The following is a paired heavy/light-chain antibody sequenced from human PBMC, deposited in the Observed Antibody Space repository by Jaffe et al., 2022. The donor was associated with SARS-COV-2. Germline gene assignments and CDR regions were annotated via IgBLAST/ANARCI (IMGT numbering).Heavy chain of an antibody. J-gene: IGHJ4*02. Sequence: QVQLVESGGGLVKPGGSLRLSCAASGFTFTNYYMSWIRQAPGKGLEWVSYISTTGSTIYYADSVKGRFTISRDNAENSLYLQMNSLRAEDTAVYYCARDQYSSGWYSDYWGQGTLVTVSS. CDR2: ISTTGSTI. CDR3: ARDQYSSGWYSDY. CDR1: GFTFTNYY. V-gene: IGHV3-11*01. D-gene: IGHD6-19*01.
Light chain of an antibody. V-gene: IGLV1-40*01. Sequence: QSVLTQPPSVSGAPGQRVTISCTGSSSNIGAGYDVHWYQQLPGTAPKLLIYGNTNRPSGVPDRFSGSKSGTSASLAITGLQAEDEADYYCQSYDSSLTGWVFGGGTKLTVL. CDR3: QSYDSSLTGWV. CDR1: SSNIGAGYD. CDR2: GNT. J-gene: IGLJ3*02.